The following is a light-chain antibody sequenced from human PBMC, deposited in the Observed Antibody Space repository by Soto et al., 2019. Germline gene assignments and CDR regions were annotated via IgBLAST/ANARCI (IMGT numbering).Light chain of an antibody. V-gene: IGLV2-11*01. CDR1: GNDVGAYNY. CDR2: DVT. Sequence: SVRTQPRSVCGSPGQSVTISCTGTGNDVGAYNYVSWYQQHPGRPPKLMIYDVTKWPSGVPERFSGSKSGNTASLTISGLQAQDEADYFCCAYAGGYIYLFGTGTKITVL. CDR3: CAYAGGYIYL. J-gene: IGLJ1*01.